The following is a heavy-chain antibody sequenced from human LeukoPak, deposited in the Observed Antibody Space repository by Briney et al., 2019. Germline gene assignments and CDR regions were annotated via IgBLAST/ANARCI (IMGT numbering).Heavy chain of an antibody. D-gene: IGHD3-10*01. CDR3: AREGSYRFGDSYYFDY. Sequence: SQTLSLTCTVSGGSISSGSYYWSWIRQPAGKGLEWIGRIYTSGSTNYNPSLKSRFTISVDTSKNQFSLKLSSVTAADTAVYYCAREGSYRFGDSYYFDYWGQGTLVTVSS. CDR2: IYTSGST. CDR1: GGSISSGSYY. V-gene: IGHV4-61*02. J-gene: IGHJ4*02.